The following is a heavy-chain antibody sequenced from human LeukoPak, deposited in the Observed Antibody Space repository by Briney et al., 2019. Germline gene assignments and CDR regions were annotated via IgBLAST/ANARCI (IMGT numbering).Heavy chain of an antibody. CDR1: GGSISSSSYY. Sequence: PSETLSLTCSVSGGSISSSSYYWGWIRQPPGKGLEYIGYSYNSGSTYYNPSLKSRVIISQDTSKNQFSLNLSSVTAADTAVYYCARALGYSSGWGVDYWGQGILVTVPS. V-gene: IGHV4-61*05. D-gene: IGHD6-19*01. CDR3: ARALGYSSGWGVDY. CDR2: SYNSGST. J-gene: IGHJ4*02.